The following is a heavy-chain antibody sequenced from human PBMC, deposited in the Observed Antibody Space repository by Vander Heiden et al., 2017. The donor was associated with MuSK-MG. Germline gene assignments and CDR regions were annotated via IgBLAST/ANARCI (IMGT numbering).Heavy chain of an antibody. J-gene: IGHJ4*01. CDR3: ASGYSSGWYYFDY. V-gene: IGHV3-30*04. Sequence: QVPLVESGGGVVQPGRSLRLSCAASGFTFSSYAMHWVRQAPGKGLEWVAVISYDGSNKDYADAVKGRFTISRDNSKNTMYLQMKRMRAEDTAVYYSASGYSSGWYYFDYWGHGTMVTVCS. D-gene: IGHD6-19*01. CDR2: ISYDGSNK. CDR1: GFTFSSYA.